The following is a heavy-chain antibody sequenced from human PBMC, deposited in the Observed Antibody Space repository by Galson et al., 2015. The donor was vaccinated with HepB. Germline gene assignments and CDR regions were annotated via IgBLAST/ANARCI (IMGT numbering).Heavy chain of an antibody. CDR1: GLSFTNAW. V-gene: IGHV3-73*01. CDR2: IKSKANNYAT. J-gene: IGHJ6*03. D-gene: IGHD3-3*01. CDR3: TRVRVLEPQDYYYYHYMDV. Sequence: SLRLSCAASGLSFTNAWMTWVRQAPGKGLEWVGLIKSKANNYATTYAASANGRFTISRDDSENTAYLRMNSLKTEDTAVYYCTRVRVLEPQDYYYYHYMDVWGRGATVSVSS.